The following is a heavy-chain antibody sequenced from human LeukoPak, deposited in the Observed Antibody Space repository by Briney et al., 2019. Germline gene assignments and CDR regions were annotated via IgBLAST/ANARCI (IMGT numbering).Heavy chain of an antibody. Sequence: SVRVSCKASGGTFSSYAISGVRQAPGQGLEWMGRIIPIFGIANYAQKFQGRVTITADKSTSTAYMELSSLRSEDTAVYYCARVDDSSGYYSRWGQGTLVTVSS. CDR3: ARVDDSSGYYSR. CDR2: IIPIFGIA. J-gene: IGHJ4*02. V-gene: IGHV1-69*04. D-gene: IGHD3-22*01. CDR1: GGTFSSYA.